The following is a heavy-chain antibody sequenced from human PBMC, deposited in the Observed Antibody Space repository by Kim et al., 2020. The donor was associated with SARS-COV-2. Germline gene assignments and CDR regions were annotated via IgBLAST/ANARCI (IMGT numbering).Heavy chain of an antibody. D-gene: IGHD4-17*01. J-gene: IGHJ4*02. CDR2: ISGSGGST. CDR1: GFTFSSYA. CDR3: AKTVRGVTTGGNDY. Sequence: GGSLRLSCAASGFTFSSYAMSWVRQAPGKGLEWVSAISGSGGSTYYADSVKGRFTISRDNSKNTLYLQMNSLRAEDTAVYYCAKTVRGVTTGGNDYWGQGTLVTVSS. V-gene: IGHV3-23*01.